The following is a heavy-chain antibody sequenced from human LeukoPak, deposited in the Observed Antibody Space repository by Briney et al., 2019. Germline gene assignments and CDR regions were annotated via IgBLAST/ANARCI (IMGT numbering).Heavy chain of an antibody. D-gene: IGHD1-7*01. CDR3: ASRSARYNWNYVYWFYP. CDR1: GGSFSGYY. Sequence: PSDPLSLTCAVYGGSFSGYYWSWIRQPPGKGLEWIGEINHSGSTNYNPSLKSRVTISVDTSKNEFSRKLSAVAAADTAVYYCASRSARYNWNYVYWFYPWGQGTLVTVSS. J-gene: IGHJ5*02. CDR2: INHSGST. V-gene: IGHV4-34*01.